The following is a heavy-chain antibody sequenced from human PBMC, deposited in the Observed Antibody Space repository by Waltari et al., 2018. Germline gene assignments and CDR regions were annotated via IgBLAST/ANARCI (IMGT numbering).Heavy chain of an antibody. J-gene: IGHJ4*02. CDR2: RNPNSGNT. V-gene: IGHV1-8*01. CDR3: ARGLAVADPYYFDY. Sequence: QVQLVQSGAAVKKPGASVKVSCKASGYTFTSYDINWVRQATGQGLEWMGWRNPNSGNTGDAQKFQGRVTMTRNTSISTAYMELSSLRSEDTAVYYCARGLAVADPYYFDYWGQGTLVTVSS. D-gene: IGHD6-19*01. CDR1: GYTFTSYD.